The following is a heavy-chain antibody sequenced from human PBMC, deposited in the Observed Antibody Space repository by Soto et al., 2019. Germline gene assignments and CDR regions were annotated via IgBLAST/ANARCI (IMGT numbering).Heavy chain of an antibody. D-gene: IGHD3-22*01. J-gene: IGHJ5*02. CDR3: ARDRLPMVVVVMGWFDP. CDR1: GFSFRDYY. CDR2: ISGSDNTI. V-gene: IGHV3-11*01. Sequence: PGGSLRLSCAASGFSFRDYYMSWIRQAPGKGLEWISYISGSDNTIYYADSVKGRFIISRDNAKNSLFLQMNSLRADDTAVYYCARDRLPMVVVVMGWFDPWGQGTLVTVSS.